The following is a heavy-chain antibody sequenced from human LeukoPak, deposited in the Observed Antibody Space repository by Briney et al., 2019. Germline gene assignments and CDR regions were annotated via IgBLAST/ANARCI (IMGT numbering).Heavy chain of an antibody. J-gene: IGHJ5*02. CDR2: IIPIFGTA. CDR1: GGTFSSYA. Sequence: SVKVSCKASGGTFSSYAISWVRQAPGQGLEWMGGIIPIFGTANYAQKFQGRVTITADKSTSTAYMELSSLRSEDTAVYYCARVHGHSSGWFNWFDPWGQGTLVTVS. CDR3: ARVHGHSSGWFNWFDP. V-gene: IGHV1-69*06. D-gene: IGHD6-19*01.